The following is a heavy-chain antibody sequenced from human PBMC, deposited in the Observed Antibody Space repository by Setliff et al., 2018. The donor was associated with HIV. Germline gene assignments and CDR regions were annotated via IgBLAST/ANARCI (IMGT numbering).Heavy chain of an antibody. CDR3: AKVFIFGVDAFDI. CDR1: GFTFSAYA. CDR2: IGAVGSPT. Sequence: GGSLRLSCSASGFTFSAYAMAWVRQAPGKGLEWVSTIGAVGSPTFYAESVKGRFTISKDNSKNTLYLQMSSLRDEDTAVYYCAKVFIFGVDAFDIWGQGTMVTVSS. V-gene: IGHV3-23*01. D-gene: IGHD3-10*02. J-gene: IGHJ3*02.